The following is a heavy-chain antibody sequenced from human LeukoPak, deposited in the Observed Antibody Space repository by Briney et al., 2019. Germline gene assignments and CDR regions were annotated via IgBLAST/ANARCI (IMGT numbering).Heavy chain of an antibody. CDR3: AKLFLWFGELLYPPQDY. CDR2: IRYDGSNK. Sequence: GGSLRLSCAASGFTFSSYGMHWVRQAPGKGLEWVAFIRYDGSNKYYADSVKGRFTISRDNSKNTLYLQMNSLRAEDTAVYYCAKLFLWFGELLYPPQDYWGQGTLVTVSS. V-gene: IGHV3-30*02. D-gene: IGHD3-10*01. CDR1: GFTFSSYG. J-gene: IGHJ4*02.